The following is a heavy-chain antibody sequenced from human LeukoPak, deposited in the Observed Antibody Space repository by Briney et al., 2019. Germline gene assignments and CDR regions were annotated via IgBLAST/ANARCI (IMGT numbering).Heavy chain of an antibody. CDR2: ISGSGGST. Sequence: PGGSLRLSCAASGFTFSSYAMSWVRQAPGKGLEWVSAISGSGGSTYYADSVKGRFTISRDNSKNTLYLQMNSLRAEDTAVYYCAAPPSPDVDTAMVYYYGMDVWGQGTTVTVSS. J-gene: IGHJ6*02. CDR1: GFTFSSYA. D-gene: IGHD5-18*01. CDR3: AAPPSPDVDTAMVYYYGMDV. V-gene: IGHV3-23*01.